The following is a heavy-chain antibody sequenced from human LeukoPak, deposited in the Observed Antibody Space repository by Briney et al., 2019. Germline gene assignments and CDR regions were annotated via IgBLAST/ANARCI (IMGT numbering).Heavy chain of an antibody. CDR2: ISNSGGST. CDR3: AKALHYYLYGNYV. CDR1: RFTNSSYA. Sequence: PGGSLTFTSSASRFTNSSYAMSWERQAPGKGLEWVSAISNSGGSTYYADSVKGRFTISRDNSKNTLYLQMNSLRAEDTAVYYSAKALHYYLYGNYVGCQGTTVTVSS. V-gene: IGHV3-23*01. D-gene: IGHD3-22*01. J-gene: IGHJ6*02.